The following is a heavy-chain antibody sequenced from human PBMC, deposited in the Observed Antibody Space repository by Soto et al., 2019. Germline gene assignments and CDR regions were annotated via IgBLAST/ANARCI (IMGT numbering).Heavy chain of an antibody. J-gene: IGHJ4*02. V-gene: IGHV3-23*01. CDR3: ANNRGDGSGDPIFDY. Sequence: EVQLLESGGGLAQPGGSLRLSCAASGLTISSNAMSWVRQAPGTGLEWVSMIRDNSGGTYYADSVKGRFTISRDNSRNTLYLQINSLRAEDTAVYYWANNRGDGSGDPIFDYRCQGTLVTVSS. D-gene: IGHD2-15*01. CDR1: GLTISSNA. CDR2: IRDNSGGT.